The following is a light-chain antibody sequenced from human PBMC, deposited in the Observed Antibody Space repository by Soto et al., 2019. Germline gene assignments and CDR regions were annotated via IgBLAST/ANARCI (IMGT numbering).Light chain of an antibody. Sequence: DIQMTRSPSTLSASVADRVTITCRASQSISNRLAWYQQKPGKAPKVVIYDASSLESGVPSRFSGSGSGTEFILTINSLQPDDFATYYCQHYNSYSEAFGQGTKVDI. J-gene: IGKJ1*01. CDR1: QSISNR. V-gene: IGKV1-5*01. CDR2: DAS. CDR3: QHYNSYSEA.